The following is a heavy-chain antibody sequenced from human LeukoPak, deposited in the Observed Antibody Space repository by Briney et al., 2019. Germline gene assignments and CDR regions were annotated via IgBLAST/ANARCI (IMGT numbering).Heavy chain of an antibody. Sequence: VASVKVSCKASGYTFTGYYMHWVRQAPGQGLEWMGWINPNSGGTNYAQKFQGRVTMTRDTSISTAYMELSRLRSDDTAVYYCARLRYFAPRTYGMDVWGQGTTVTVSS. CDR3: ARLRYFAPRTYGMDV. J-gene: IGHJ6*02. V-gene: IGHV1-2*02. CDR1: GYTFTGYY. D-gene: IGHD3-9*01. CDR2: INPNSGGT.